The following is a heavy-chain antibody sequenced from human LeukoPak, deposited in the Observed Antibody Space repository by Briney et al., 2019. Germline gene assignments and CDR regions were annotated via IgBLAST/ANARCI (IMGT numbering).Heavy chain of an antibody. V-gene: IGHV4-34*01. Sequence: SETLSLTCAVYGGSFSGYYWSWIRQPPGKGLEWIGEINHSGSTNYNPSLESRVTISVDTSKNQFSLKLSSVTAADTAVYYCARGLYDPDGYSSGWYRDYYYYYMDVWGKGTTVTVSS. J-gene: IGHJ6*03. CDR1: GGSFSGYY. D-gene: IGHD6-19*01. CDR2: INHSGST. CDR3: ARGLYDPDGYSSGWYRDYYYYYMDV.